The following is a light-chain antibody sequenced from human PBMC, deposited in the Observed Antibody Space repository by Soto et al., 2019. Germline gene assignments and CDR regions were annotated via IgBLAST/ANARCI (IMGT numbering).Light chain of an antibody. Sequence: QSVLTQPGSVSGSPGQSITISCTGTTSDVGSYNLVSWYQQHPGKAPKLIIYEVSERPSGVSTRFSGSKSGNMASLTISGLQAEDEAEYYCCSYATPRQFGGGTKVTVL. CDR3: CSYATPRQ. CDR1: TSDVGSYNL. J-gene: IGLJ2*01. V-gene: IGLV2-23*02. CDR2: EVS.